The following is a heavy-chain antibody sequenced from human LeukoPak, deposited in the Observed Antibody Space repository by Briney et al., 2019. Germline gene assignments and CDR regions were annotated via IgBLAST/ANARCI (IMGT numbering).Heavy chain of an antibody. CDR3: AREGSIYYSDSSGYLGY. CDR2: IYSGGRT. CDR1: GDSINSGPYY. D-gene: IGHD3-22*01. V-gene: IGHV4-61*02. J-gene: IGHJ4*02. Sequence: SETLSLTCTVSGDSINSGPYYWSWIRQPAGKGLEWIGRIYSGGRTNYNPSLKSRVTISVDTSKNQFSLKLSSVTAADTAVHYCAREGSIYYSDSSGYLGYWGQGTLVTVSS.